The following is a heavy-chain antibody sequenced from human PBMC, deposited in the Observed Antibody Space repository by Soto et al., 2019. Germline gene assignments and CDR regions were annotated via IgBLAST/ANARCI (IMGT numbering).Heavy chain of an antibody. CDR2: ISNDESYK. D-gene: IGHD3-16*01. J-gene: IGHJ6*02. V-gene: IGHV3-30*18. CDR1: GVTFSNDW. CDR3: AKDPITTRDHYFIMDV. Sequence: GGSLRLSCAASGVTFSNDWMNWVRQAPGKGLEWVTLISNDESYKYYADSVKGRFTISRDNSKNTLYLQMAGLRAEDTAVDYCAKDPITTRDHYFIMDVWGQGTTVTVSS.